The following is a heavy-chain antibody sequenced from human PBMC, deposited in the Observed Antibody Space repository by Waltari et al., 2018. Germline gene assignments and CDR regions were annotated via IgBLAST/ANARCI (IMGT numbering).Heavy chain of an antibody. J-gene: IGHJ4*02. Sequence: QVQLQESGPGLVKPSETLSLTCAVSGYSISSGYYWGWIRQPPGKGLEWIGSIYHSGSTYYNPSLKSRVTISVDTSKNQFSLKLSSVTAADTAVYYCARVEDYYDSSGYPKWSQGTLVTVSS. CDR3: ARVEDYYDSSGYPK. V-gene: IGHV4-38-2*01. CDR2: IYHSGST. CDR1: GYSISSGYY. D-gene: IGHD3-22*01.